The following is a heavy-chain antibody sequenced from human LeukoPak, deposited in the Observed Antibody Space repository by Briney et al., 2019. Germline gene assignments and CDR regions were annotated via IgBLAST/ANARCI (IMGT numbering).Heavy chain of an antibody. CDR2: IYDSGST. V-gene: IGHV4-39*01. D-gene: IGHD2-2*01. CDR1: GGSIRSSYYY. J-gene: IGHJ4*02. Sequence: PSETLSLTCTVSGGSIRSSYYYWGWIRQPPGKGLEWIGSIYDSGSTYYNPSLKSRVTISVDTSKNQFSLKLNSVTAADTAVYYCAEQGYCSSTSCRTGGYWGQGTLVTVSS. CDR3: AEQGYCSSTSCRTGGY.